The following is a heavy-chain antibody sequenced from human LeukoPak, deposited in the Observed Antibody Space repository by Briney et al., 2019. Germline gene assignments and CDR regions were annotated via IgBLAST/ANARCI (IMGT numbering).Heavy chain of an antibody. V-gene: IGHV3-7*01. CDR1: GFTFSSYW. Sequence: GGSLRLSCAASGFTFSSYWMSWVRQAPAKGLEWVANKRQDGGEIYYVDSVKGRFTISRDNAKSSLHLEMNSLRAEDTAVYYCARDKIVGATHFDSWGQGTLVTVSS. CDR3: ARDKIVGATHFDS. D-gene: IGHD1-26*01. CDR2: KRQDGGEI. J-gene: IGHJ4*02.